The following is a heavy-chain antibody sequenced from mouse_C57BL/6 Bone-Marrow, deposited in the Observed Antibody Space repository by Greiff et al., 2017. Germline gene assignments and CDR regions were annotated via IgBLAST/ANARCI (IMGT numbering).Heavy chain of an antibody. Sequence: LVESGAELARPGASVKLSCKASGYTFTSYGISWVKQRTGQGLEWIGEIYPRSGNTYYNEKFKGKATLTADKSSSTAYMELRSLTSEDSAVYFCAIYGNYDYAMDYWGQGTSVTVSS. J-gene: IGHJ4*01. CDR1: GYTFTSYG. CDR2: IYPRSGNT. V-gene: IGHV1-81*01. D-gene: IGHD2-1*01. CDR3: AIYGNYDYAMDY.